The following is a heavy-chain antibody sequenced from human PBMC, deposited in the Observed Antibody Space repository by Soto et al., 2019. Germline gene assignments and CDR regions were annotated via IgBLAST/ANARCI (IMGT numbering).Heavy chain of an antibody. D-gene: IGHD3-16*01. V-gene: IGHV4-34*01. CDR1: GRSFIYDY. CDR3: ARGTWAVRFQY. CDR2: INHSGGI. Sequence: ASETLSLTCAVYGRSFIYDYWTWIRQSPGEGLEWIGEINHSGGINYNPSLKSRVTLSEDTSKNQLSLKLNSVTAADTAVYYCARGTWAVRFQYWGQGTPVSVSS. J-gene: IGHJ4*02.